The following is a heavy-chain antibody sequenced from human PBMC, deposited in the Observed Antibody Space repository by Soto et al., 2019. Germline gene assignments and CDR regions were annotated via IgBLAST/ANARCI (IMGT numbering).Heavy chain of an antibody. Sequence: GGSLRLSCAASGFTFADYAMHWVRQAPGKGLEWVSLISWDGGSTYYADSVKGRFTISRDNSKNSLYLQMNSLRAEDTALYYCAKASYYYDSSGYYYDYWGQGTLVTVSS. CDR3: AKASYYYDSSGYYYDY. CDR2: ISWDGGST. J-gene: IGHJ4*02. CDR1: GFTFADYA. D-gene: IGHD3-22*01. V-gene: IGHV3-43D*03.